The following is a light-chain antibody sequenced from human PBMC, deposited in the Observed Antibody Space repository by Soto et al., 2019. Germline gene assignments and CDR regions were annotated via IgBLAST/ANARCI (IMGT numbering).Light chain of an antibody. J-gene: IGLJ2*01. CDR1: SSDIESDKL. Sequence: QSALTQPASVSGSPGQSITISCTGTSSDIESDKLVSWYQQYPGKAPKLMIYEGSKRPPGISNRFSGSKSGNTASLTISGLQAEDEADYYCCSYSSSTTYLAFGGGTKVTVL. V-gene: IGLV2-23*01. CDR3: CSYSSSTTYLA. CDR2: EGS.